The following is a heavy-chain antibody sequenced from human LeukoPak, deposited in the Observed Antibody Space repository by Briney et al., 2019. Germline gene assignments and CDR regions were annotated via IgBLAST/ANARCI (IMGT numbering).Heavy chain of an antibody. D-gene: IGHD6-13*01. Sequence: SETLSLTCTVSGGSVSSGSYYWSWIRQPAGKGLEWIGRIYTSGSTNYNPSLKSRVTISVDMSKNQFSLKLSSVTAADTAVYYCARGRAAAADYWGQGTLVTVSS. CDR2: IYTSGST. V-gene: IGHV4-61*02. J-gene: IGHJ4*02. CDR3: ARGRAAAADY. CDR1: GGSVSSGSYY.